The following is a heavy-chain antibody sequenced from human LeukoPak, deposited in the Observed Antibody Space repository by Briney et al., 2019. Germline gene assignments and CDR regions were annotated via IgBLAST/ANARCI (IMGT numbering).Heavy chain of an antibody. D-gene: IGHD1-14*01. CDR3: ARETANGIDY. V-gene: IGHV4-34*01. J-gene: IGHJ4*02. CDR2: INHSGST. CDR1: GGSFSGYY. Sequence: SETLSLTCAVYGGSFSGYYWSWIRQPPGKGLEWIGEINHSGSTNYNPSLKSRVTMSVDTSKNQFSPKLSSVTAADTAVYYCARETANGIDYWGQGTLVTVSS.